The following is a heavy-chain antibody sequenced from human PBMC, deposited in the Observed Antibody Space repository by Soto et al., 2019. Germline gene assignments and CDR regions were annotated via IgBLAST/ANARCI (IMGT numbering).Heavy chain of an antibody. D-gene: IGHD3-22*01. J-gene: IGHJ4*02. V-gene: IGHV4-39*01. CDR2: IYYSGST. CDR3: ASFNRYYYDSDGLAF. CDR1: GGSISSSSYY. Sequence: PSETLSLTCTVSGGSISSSSYYWGWIRQPPGKGLEWIGSIYYSGSTYYNPSLKSRVTISVDTSKNQFSLKLSSVTAADTAVYYCASFNRYYYDSDGLAFRAQGTLVPGSS.